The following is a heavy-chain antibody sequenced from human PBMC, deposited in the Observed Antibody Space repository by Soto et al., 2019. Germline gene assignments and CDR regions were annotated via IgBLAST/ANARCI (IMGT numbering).Heavy chain of an antibody. CDR3: AAGSGSYSHH. J-gene: IGHJ1*01. V-gene: IGHV4-34*01. D-gene: IGHD3-10*01. CDR1: GGSFSGYY. Sequence: SETLSLTCAVYGGSFSGYYWSWIRQPPGKGLEWIGEINHSGSTNYNPSLKSRVTISVDTSKNQFSLKLSSVTAADTAVYYCAAGSGSYSHHWGQGTLVTVSS. CDR2: INHSGST.